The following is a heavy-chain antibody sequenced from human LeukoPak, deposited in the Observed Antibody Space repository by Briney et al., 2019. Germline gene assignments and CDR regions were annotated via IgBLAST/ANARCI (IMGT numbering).Heavy chain of an antibody. V-gene: IGHV4-34*01. CDR3: ARGYQWELLGYYYYMDV. CDR2: INHSGST. D-gene: IGHD1-26*01. J-gene: IGHJ6*03. Sequence: SETLSLTCAVYGGSFSGYYWSWIRQPPGKGLEWIGEINHSGSTNYNPSLKSRVTIPVDKSKNQFTRKLCQETAAHTVTNYCARGYQWELLGYYYYMDVGGKGTTVTVSS. CDR1: GGSFSGYY.